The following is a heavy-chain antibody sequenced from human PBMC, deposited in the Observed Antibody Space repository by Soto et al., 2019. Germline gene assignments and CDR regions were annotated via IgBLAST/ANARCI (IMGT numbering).Heavy chain of an antibody. J-gene: IGHJ6*02. D-gene: IGHD3-3*01. V-gene: IGHV4-30-4*01. Sequence: SETLSLTCTVSGGSISSGDYYWSWIRQPPGKGLEWIGYIYYSGSTYYNPSLKSRVTISVDTSKNQFSLKLSTVTAADTAVYYCARGFTYYDFWSGYPLWARPTTNDYGMDVWGHGTTVTVSS. CDR2: IYYSGST. CDR3: ARGFTYYDFWSGYPLWARPTTNDYGMDV. CDR1: GGSISSGDYY.